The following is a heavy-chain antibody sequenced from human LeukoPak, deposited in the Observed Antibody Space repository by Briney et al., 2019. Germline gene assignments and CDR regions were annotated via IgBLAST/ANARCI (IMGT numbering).Heavy chain of an antibody. V-gene: IGHV3-33*01. Sequence: GRSLRLSCAASGFTFSSYGMHWVRQAPGKGLEWVAVIWYDGSNKYYADSVKGRFTISRDNSKNTPYLQMNSLRAEDTAVYYCARARRWGSYPFDYWGQGTLATVSS. CDR2: IWYDGSNK. J-gene: IGHJ4*02. CDR1: GFTFSSYG. CDR3: ARARRWGSYPFDY. D-gene: IGHD3-16*02.